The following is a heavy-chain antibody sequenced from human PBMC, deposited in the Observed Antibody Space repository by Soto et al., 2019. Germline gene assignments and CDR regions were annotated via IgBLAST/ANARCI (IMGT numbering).Heavy chain of an antibody. CDR1: GFTFSSYA. CDR3: SRDGDKYCSAGSSYSGYYYYAMDV. CDR2: ISGSGGST. Sequence: GGSLRLSCAASGFTFSSYAMSLVRQAPGKGLECVSAISGSGGSTYYADSVKGRFTISRDNSKNTLYLQMNSLTAEDTAVYYCSRDGDKYCSAGSSYSGYYYYAMDVWGQGTTVTVSS. J-gene: IGHJ6*02. V-gene: IGHV3-23*01. D-gene: IGHD2-15*01.